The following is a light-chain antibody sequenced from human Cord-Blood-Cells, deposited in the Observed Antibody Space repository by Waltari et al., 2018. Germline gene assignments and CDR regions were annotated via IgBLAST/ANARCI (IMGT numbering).Light chain of an antibody. Sequence: QSVLTQPPSASGTPGQRVTVSRSGSSSNIGSNTVHWYQQLPGTAPKLLIYSNNQRPSGVPDRFSGSKSGTSASLAISGLQSEDEADYYCAAWDDSLNGYVFGTGTKVTVL. CDR1: SSNIGSNT. J-gene: IGLJ1*01. CDR3: AAWDDSLNGYV. V-gene: IGLV1-44*01. CDR2: SNN.